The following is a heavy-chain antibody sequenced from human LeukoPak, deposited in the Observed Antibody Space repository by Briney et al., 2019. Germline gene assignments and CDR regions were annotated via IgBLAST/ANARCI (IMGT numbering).Heavy chain of an antibody. V-gene: IGHV1-18*04. Sequence: ASVKVSCKASGYTFTNFGISWVRQAPGQRPEWMGWISTYNGNTNYAQNLQDRVTLTTDTSTTTVYMGLRSLRSDDTAVYYCARDKDEDYDTSGMFQYWGQGTLVTVSS. CDR1: GYTFTNFG. CDR3: ARDKDEDYDTSGMFQY. CDR2: ISTYNGNT. D-gene: IGHD3-22*01. J-gene: IGHJ1*01.